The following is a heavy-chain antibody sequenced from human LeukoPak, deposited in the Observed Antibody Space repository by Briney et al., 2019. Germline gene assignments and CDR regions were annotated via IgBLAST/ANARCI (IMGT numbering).Heavy chain of an antibody. V-gene: IGHV4-59*08. CDR2: IYYGGST. CDR3: ARHRSSGWSAIDY. Sequence: SETLSLTCTVSGGSISSYYWSWIRQPPGKGLEWIGYIYYGGSTNYSPSLKSRVTISVDTSKNQFSLKLSSVTAADTAVYYCARHRSSGWSAIDYWGQGTLVTVSS. J-gene: IGHJ4*02. CDR1: GGSISSYY. D-gene: IGHD6-19*01.